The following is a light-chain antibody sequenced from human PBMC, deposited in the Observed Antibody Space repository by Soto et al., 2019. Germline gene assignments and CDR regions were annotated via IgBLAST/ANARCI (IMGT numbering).Light chain of an antibody. J-gene: IGKJ4*01. CDR2: GAS. CDR3: QQHGTSPI. CDR1: QAXXXIL. Sequence: VLTQSXGXLXXXPXXXXTXXCXASQAXXXILLAWYPQKPAQAPRLLIYGASSRATGIPDRFSGXXSXADFTLTVSRLEPEDFAVYYCQQHGTSPIFGGGTKVEXK. V-gene: IGKV3-20*01.